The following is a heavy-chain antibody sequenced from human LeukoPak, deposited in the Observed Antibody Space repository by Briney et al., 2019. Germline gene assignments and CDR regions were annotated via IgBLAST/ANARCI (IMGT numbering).Heavy chain of an antibody. CDR1: GFTFSNYW. CDR2: INSDGINT. V-gene: IGHV3-74*01. CDR3: ARDMVRGVFTTRTIDY. D-gene: IGHD3-10*01. J-gene: IGHJ4*02. Sequence: GGSLRLSCAASGFTFSNYWMHWVRQAPGKGLVWVSRINSDGINTSYADSVKGRFTISRDNAKNTLNLQMNSLRAEDTAVYYCARDMVRGVFTTRTIDYWGQGTLVTVSS.